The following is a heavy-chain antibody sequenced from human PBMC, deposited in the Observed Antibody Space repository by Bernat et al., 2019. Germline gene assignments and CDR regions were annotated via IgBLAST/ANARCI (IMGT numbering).Heavy chain of an antibody. D-gene: IGHD1-26*01. J-gene: IGHJ4*02. CDR3: ARDVEVGGSFESGPTPANFDY. CDR2: ISAYNGNT. Sequence: QVQLVQSGAEVKKPGASVKVSCKASGYTFTSYGISWVRQAPGQGLEWMGWISAYNGNTNYAQKLQGRVTMTTDTSTSTAYMELRSLRSDGTAVYYCARDVEVGGSFESGPTPANFDYWGQGTLVTVSS. CDR1: GYTFTSYG. V-gene: IGHV1-18*04.